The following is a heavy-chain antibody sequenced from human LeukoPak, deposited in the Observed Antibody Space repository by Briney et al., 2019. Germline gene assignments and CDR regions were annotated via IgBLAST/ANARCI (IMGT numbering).Heavy chain of an antibody. CDR1: GGSISSYY. J-gene: IGHJ4*02. CDR2: IYYSGST. Sequence: SETLSLTCAVSGGSISSYYWSWIRQPPGKGLEWIGYIYYSGSTNYNPSLKSRVTISVDTSKNQFSLKLSSVTAADTAVYYCARGGVVGAIDYWGQGTLVTVSS. CDR3: ARGGVVGAIDY. V-gene: IGHV4-59*01. D-gene: IGHD2-15*01.